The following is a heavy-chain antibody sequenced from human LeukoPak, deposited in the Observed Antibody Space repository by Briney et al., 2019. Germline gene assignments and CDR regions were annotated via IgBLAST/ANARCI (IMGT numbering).Heavy chain of an antibody. D-gene: IGHD4-17*01. CDR1: GFTLSNAW. CDR3: LSVHFDY. J-gene: IGHJ4*02. V-gene: IGHV3-15*01. Sequence: TGGSVRLSCAASGFTLSNAWMSWVRQAPGKGLEWVGRIKSKTDGGTTDYAGPVKGRFTISRDDSKNTLYLQMNSLKTEDTAVYYCLSVHFDYWGQGTLVTVTS. CDR2: IKSKTDGGTT.